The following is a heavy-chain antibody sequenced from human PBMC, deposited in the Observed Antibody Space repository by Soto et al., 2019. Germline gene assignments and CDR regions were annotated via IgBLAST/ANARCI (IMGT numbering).Heavy chain of an antibody. D-gene: IGHD3-16*02. CDR1: GFTFSNFN. V-gene: IGHV3-48*02. Sequence: EVQLVESGGDLVQPGESLRLSCAASGFTFSNFNMHWVRQAPGKGLEWISYISASNTTVYYGDSVKGRFTISRDNAKNSLYLQMNSLRDEDTAVYYCARIYRRDGNKYADYWGQGTLVTVSS. CDR3: ARIYRRDGNKYADY. J-gene: IGHJ4*02. CDR2: ISASNTTV.